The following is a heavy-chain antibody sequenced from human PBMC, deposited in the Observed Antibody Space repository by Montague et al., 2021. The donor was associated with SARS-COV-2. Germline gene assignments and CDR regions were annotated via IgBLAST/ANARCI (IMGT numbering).Heavy chain of an antibody. CDR3: ARSGVGIFDFSYFDS. CDR2: RYQNGAT. Sequence: SETLSLTCSVSGFSISSGYYGGWIRQTPGKGLEWIGSRYQNGATYYSPSLERPVTILLDTSKNQFSLSLTSVTAADTAVYYCARSGVGIFDFSYFDSWGQGSLVIVSS. V-gene: IGHV4-38-2*02. J-gene: IGHJ4*02. D-gene: IGHD3-3*01. CDR1: GFSISSGYY.